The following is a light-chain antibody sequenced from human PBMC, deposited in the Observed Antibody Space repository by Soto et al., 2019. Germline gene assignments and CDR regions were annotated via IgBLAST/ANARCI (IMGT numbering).Light chain of an antibody. CDR1: QSVHSD. V-gene: IGKV3-15*01. J-gene: IGKJ4*01. CDR2: GAS. Sequence: EIVMTQSPATLSVSPGEGATLSCRASQSVHSDLAWYQQKPGQAPRLLIYGASTRATGVPARFSGSGSGTEFTLTISSLQSEDFAVYYCQQYTNWPPLTFGGGTKVEI. CDR3: QQYTNWPPLT.